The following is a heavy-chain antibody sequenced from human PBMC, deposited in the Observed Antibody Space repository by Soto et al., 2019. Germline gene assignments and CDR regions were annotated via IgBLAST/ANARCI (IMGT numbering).Heavy chain of an antibody. D-gene: IGHD3-3*01. Sequence: PGGSLRLSCAVSGFTFSPYSMNWVRQAPGKGLEWISYISSGGDTIYYADSVRGRFTVSRDNTKNSLYLQMDSLRDEDTAVYYCARDRSTIYGVVTPIDYWGHGTLVTVSS. CDR3: ARDRSTIYGVVTPIDY. CDR2: ISSGGDTI. CDR1: GFTFSPYS. V-gene: IGHV3-48*02. J-gene: IGHJ4*01.